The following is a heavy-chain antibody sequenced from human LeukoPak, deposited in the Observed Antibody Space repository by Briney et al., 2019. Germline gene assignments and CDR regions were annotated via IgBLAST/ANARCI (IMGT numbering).Heavy chain of an antibody. CDR1: GYTFTSYG. CDR3: ARDTRYYDSSGTYAFDI. V-gene: IGHV1-18*01. D-gene: IGHD3-22*01. CDR2: ISAYNGNT. J-gene: IGHJ3*02. Sequence: VASVKVSCKASGYTFTSYGISWVRQAPGQGLEWMGWISAYNGNTNYAQKLQGRVTMTTDTSTSTAYMELRSLRSDDTAVYYCARDTRYYDSSGTYAFDIWGQGTMVTVSS.